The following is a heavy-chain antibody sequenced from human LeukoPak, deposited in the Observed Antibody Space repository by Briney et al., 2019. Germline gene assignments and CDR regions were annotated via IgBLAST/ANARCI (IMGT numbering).Heavy chain of an antibody. D-gene: IGHD6-13*01. J-gene: IGHJ6*03. CDR1: GGSISSSSYY. V-gene: IGHV4-39*07. CDR2: IYYSGST. CDR3: ASVRQQLVRSNYYYYYYMDV. Sequence: PSETLSLTCTVSGGSISSSSYYWGWIRQPPGKGLEWIGSIYYSGSTYYNPSLKSRVTISVDTSKNQFSLKLGSVTAADTAVYYCASVRQQLVRSNYYYYYYMDVWGKGTTVTVSS.